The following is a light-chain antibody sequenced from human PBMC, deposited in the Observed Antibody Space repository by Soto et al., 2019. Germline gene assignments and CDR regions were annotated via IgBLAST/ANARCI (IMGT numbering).Light chain of an antibody. V-gene: IGKV4-1*01. CDR1: QSVLYSSNNKNY. CDR3: QQYYTAPLT. CDR2: WAS. Sequence: IVMTQFQDSLAVPLGERATINCKPSQSVLYSSNNKNYLVWYQQKPGQPPKLLLYWASTRESVVPDRFSGSGSGTDFTLTISSLQAEDVAVYYCQQYYTAPLTFGGGTKVDIK. J-gene: IGKJ4*01.